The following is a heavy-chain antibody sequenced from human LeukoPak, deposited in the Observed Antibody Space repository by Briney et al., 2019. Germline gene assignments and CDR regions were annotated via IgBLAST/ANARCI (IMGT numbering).Heavy chain of an antibody. D-gene: IGHD6-6*01. CDR1: GFTFSSYS. Sequence: PGGSLRLSCAASGFTFSSYSMNWVRQAPGKGLEWVSYISSSSSTIYYADSVKGRFTISRDNAKNSLYLQMNSLRAEDTAVYYCARDSAAHPYPYNWFDPWGQGTLVTVSS. CDR2: ISSSSSTI. V-gene: IGHV3-48*04. J-gene: IGHJ5*02. CDR3: ARDSAAHPYPYNWFDP.